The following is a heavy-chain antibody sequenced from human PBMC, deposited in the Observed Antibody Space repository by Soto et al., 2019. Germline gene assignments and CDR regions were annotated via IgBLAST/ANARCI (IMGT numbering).Heavy chain of an antibody. CDR2: ISWNVHK. CDR3: ARTGAY. V-gene: IGHV2-5*01. Sequence: SGPTLVNPTQTLTLTCTFSGFSLTTSGLDVGWNRQPPGKALEWLALISWNVHKRYTPFLKTIFTIAKDTSKNQVVFTLPNMDPVDTATYYCARTGAYWGQGILVTFSS. CDR1: GFSLTTSGLD. J-gene: IGHJ4*02. D-gene: IGHD1-26*01.